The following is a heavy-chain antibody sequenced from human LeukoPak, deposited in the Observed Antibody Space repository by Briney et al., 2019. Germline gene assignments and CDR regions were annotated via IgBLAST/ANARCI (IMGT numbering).Heavy chain of an antibody. CDR1: GGSISSYY. D-gene: IGHD2-21*01. V-gene: IGHV4-4*09. CDR2: IFTSGWT. Sequence: KPSETLSLTCTVSGGSISSYYWSWVRQSPGKGLEWIGYIFTSGWTDCNPSLKSRVTMSVDTSKNQLSMELRFLTAADTAVYYCATSHDVKTAPYDLWGQGTLVTVSS. J-gene: IGHJ5*02. CDR3: ATSHDVKTAPYDL.